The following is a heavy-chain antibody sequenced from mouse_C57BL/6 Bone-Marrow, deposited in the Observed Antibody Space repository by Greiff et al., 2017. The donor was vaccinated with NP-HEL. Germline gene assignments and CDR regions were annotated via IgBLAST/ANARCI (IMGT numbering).Heavy chain of an antibody. CDR2: MSSGGSYT. Sequence: EGTVGEAGGDLVKPGGSLKLSCAASGFTFSSYGMSWVRQTPDKRLEWVATMSSGGSYTYYPDSVKGRFTISRDNAKNTLYLQMSSLKSEDTAMYYCARHLIYYDYWFAYWGQGTLVTVSA. D-gene: IGHD2-4*01. CDR1: GFTFSSYG. CDR3: ARHLIYYDYWFAY. J-gene: IGHJ3*01. V-gene: IGHV5-6*01.